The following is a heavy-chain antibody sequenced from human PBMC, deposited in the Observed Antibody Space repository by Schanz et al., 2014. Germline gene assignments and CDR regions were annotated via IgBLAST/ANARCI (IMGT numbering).Heavy chain of an antibody. V-gene: IGHV1-46*01. CDR3: AKVDRTRYYAMDV. CDR2: INPSVGNT. D-gene: IGHD3-9*01. CDR1: GYTFTSYY. Sequence: QVQLVQSGAEAKKPGASVKVSCEASGYTFTSYYIHWFRQAPGQGLEWMGLINPSVGNTNYAQKYQGRVTMTADKSTSTVYMEVSGLRSEDTAVYYCAKVDRTRYYAMDVWGQGTPVTVSS. J-gene: IGHJ6*02.